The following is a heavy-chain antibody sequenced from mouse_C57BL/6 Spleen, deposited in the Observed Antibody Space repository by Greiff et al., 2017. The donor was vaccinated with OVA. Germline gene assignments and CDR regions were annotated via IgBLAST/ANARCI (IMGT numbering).Heavy chain of an antibody. D-gene: IGHD1-2*01. V-gene: IGHV1-82*01. J-gene: IGHJ4*01. CDR1: GYAFSSSW. CDR2: IYPGDGDT. CDR3: AREDYGAMDY. Sequence: VKLLESGPELVKPGASVKISCKASGYAFSSSWMNWVKQRPGQGLEWIGRIYPGDGDTNYNGKFKGKATLTADTSSSTAYMQLSSLTSEDSAVYFCAREDYGAMDYWGQGTSVTVSS.